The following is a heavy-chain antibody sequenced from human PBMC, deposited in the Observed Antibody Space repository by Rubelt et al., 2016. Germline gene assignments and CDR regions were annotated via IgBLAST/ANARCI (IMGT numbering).Heavy chain of an antibody. V-gene: IGHV4-39*07. D-gene: IGHD3-16*02. CDR1: GGSISSSTYY. CDR3: AREIRVIGRSYYFDV. Sequence: QLQLQESGPGLVKPSETLSLTCAVSGGSISSSTYYWGWIRQPPGKGLEWIASIYYSGSTYYNPSLKSRVTISVDTSKNPFSPKLGSVTAADTAVYYWAREIRVIGRSYYFDVWSQGTLVTVSS. J-gene: IGHJ4*02. CDR2: IYYSGST.